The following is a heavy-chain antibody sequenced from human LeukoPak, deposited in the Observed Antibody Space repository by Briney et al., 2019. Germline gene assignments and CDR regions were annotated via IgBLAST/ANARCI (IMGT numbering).Heavy chain of an antibody. J-gene: IGHJ5*02. D-gene: IGHD6-13*01. Sequence: SETLSLTCAVYGGSFSGDYRSWIRQPPGKGLEWIGEINHSGSTNYNPSLKSRVTISVDTSKNQFSLKLSSVTAADTAVYYCARERFSRYSSSRITGNWFDPWGQGTLVTVSS. CDR2: INHSGST. CDR1: GGSFSGDY. CDR3: ARERFSRYSSSRITGNWFDP. V-gene: IGHV4-34*01.